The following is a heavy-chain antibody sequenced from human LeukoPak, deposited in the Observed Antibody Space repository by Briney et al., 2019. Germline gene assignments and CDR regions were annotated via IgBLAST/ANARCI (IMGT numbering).Heavy chain of an antibody. V-gene: IGHV4-39*01. CDR2: FYYSGST. D-gene: IGHD2-21*01. Sequence: SETLSLTCTGSGGSISSSRYHWGWIPPPPGQGLEWVVSFYYSGSTYYNPSLKSRVTISVDTSKNQFSLKMSSVTAADTAVYYCARSILSVADGRLGYFHRWGQGSLVTVSS. J-gene: IGHJ1*01. CDR3: ARSILSVADGRLGYFHR. CDR1: GGSISSSRYH.